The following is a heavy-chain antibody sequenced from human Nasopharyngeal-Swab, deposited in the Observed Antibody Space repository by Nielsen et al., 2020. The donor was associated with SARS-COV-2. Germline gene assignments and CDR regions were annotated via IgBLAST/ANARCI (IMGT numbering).Heavy chain of an antibody. D-gene: IGHD3-10*01. Sequence: GGSLRLSCAASGFTFSSYSMNWVRKAPGKGLEWVSSISSSSSYIYYADSVKGRFTISRDNAKNSLYLQMNSLRAEDTAVYYCARIRNQYGSGSYYYMDVWGKGTTVTVSS. J-gene: IGHJ6*03. CDR2: ISSSSSYI. CDR1: GFTFSSYS. V-gene: IGHV3-21*01. CDR3: ARIRNQYGSGSYYYMDV.